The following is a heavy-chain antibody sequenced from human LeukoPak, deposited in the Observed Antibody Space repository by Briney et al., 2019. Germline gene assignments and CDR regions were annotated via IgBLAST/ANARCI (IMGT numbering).Heavy chain of an antibody. V-gene: IGHV4-59*01. CDR3: ARSDGGRWLHIDY. J-gene: IGHJ4*02. CDR2: IYYSGST. D-gene: IGHD5-24*01. CDR1: GDSISSYY. Sequence: SETLSLTCTVSGDSISSYYWSWIRQPPGKGLEWIGYIYYSGSTNYNPSLKSRVTISVDTSKNQFSLKLSSVTAADTAVYYCARSDGGRWLHIDYWGQGTLVTVFS.